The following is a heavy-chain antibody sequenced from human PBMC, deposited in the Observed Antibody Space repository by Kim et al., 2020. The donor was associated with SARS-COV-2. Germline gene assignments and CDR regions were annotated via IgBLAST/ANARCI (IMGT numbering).Heavy chain of an antibody. CDR2: IPIFGTA. V-gene: IGHV1-69*01. D-gene: IGHD3-9*01. Sequence: IPIFGTANYAQKFQGRVTITADESTSTAYMELSSLRSEDTAVYYCALPLNWGQGTLVTVSS. CDR3: ALPLN. J-gene: IGHJ4*02.